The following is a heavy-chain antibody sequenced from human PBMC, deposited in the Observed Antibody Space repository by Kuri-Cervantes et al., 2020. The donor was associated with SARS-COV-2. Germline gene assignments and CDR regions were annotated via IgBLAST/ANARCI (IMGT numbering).Heavy chain of an antibody. V-gene: IGHV4-38-2*02. J-gene: IGHJ6*03. D-gene: IGHD3-9*01. Sequence: GSLRLSCTVSGYSISSGYYWGWIRQLPGKGLEWIGSIYHSGSTYYNPSLKSRVTISVDTSKNQFSLKLSSVTAADTAVYYCARRSYYDFFTGYYIPFYMDVWGKGTTVTVSS. CDR1: GYSISSGYY. CDR2: IYHSGST. CDR3: ARRSYYDFFTGYYIPFYMDV.